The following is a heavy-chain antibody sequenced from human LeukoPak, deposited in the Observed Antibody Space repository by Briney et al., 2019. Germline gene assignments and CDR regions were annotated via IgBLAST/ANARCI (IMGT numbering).Heavy chain of an antibody. CDR1: GFTFSSYA. V-gene: IGHV3-23*01. CDR2: ISGSGGST. J-gene: IGHJ4*02. CDR3: ARDGIPVAGTRVFFDY. Sequence: SGGSLRLSCAASGFTFSSYAMSWVRQAPGKGLEWVSAISGSGGSTYYADSVKGRFTISRDNSKNTLYLQMNSLRAEDTALYYCARDGIPVAGTRVFFDYWGQGTLVTVSS. D-gene: IGHD6-19*01.